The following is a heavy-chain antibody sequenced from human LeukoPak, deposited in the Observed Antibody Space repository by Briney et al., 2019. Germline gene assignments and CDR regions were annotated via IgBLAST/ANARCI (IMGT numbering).Heavy chain of an antibody. CDR3: ATLLYYYDSSGYPEY. D-gene: IGHD3-22*01. CDR1: GYTLTELS. Sequence: VKVSCKVSGYTLTELSMHWVRQAPGKGLEWMGGFDPEDGETIYAQKFQGRVTMTGDTSTDTAYMALSSLRSEDTAVYYCATLLYYYDSSGYPEYWGQGTLVTVSS. J-gene: IGHJ4*02. CDR2: FDPEDGET. V-gene: IGHV1-24*01.